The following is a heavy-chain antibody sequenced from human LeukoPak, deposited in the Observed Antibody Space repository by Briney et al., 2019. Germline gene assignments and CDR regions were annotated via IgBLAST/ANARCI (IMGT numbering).Heavy chain of an antibody. CDR1: GLTFINFG. D-gene: IGHD5-12*01. CDR2: INHSGST. CDR3: ARGKIVATILPYYYYYYMDV. V-gene: IGHV4-34*01. J-gene: IGHJ6*03. Sequence: GSLRLSCAASGLTFINFGMTWVRQAPGKGLEWIGEINHSGSTNYNPSLKSRVTISVDTSKNQFSLKLSSVTAADTAVYYCARGKIVATILPYYYYYYMDVWGKGTTVTVSS.